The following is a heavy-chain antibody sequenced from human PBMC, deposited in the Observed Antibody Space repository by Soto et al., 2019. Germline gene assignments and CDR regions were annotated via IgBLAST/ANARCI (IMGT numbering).Heavy chain of an antibody. D-gene: IGHD3-22*01. Sequence: QVQLVESGGGVVQPGRSLRLSCAASGFTFSSYGMHWVRQAPGKGLEWVAVIWYDGSNKYYADSVKGRFTISRDNSKNTLYLQMNSLRAEDTAVYYCARDPYDSCGYYSGFDYWGQGTLVTVSS. V-gene: IGHV3-33*01. CDR1: GFTFSSYG. CDR3: ARDPYDSCGYYSGFDY. J-gene: IGHJ4*02. CDR2: IWYDGSNK.